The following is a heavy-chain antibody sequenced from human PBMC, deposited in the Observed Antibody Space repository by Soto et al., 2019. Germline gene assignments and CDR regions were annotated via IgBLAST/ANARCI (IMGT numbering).Heavy chain of an antibody. CDR2: ISAYNGNT. V-gene: IGHV1-18*01. Sequence: GASVKVSCKASGYTFTSYGISWVRQAPGQGLEWMGWISAYNGNTNYAQKLQGRVTMTTDTSTSTAYMELRSLRSDDTVVYYCARGNYAIFGVVIDWFDPWGQGTLVTVSS. J-gene: IGHJ5*02. CDR1: GYTFTSYG. D-gene: IGHD3-3*01. CDR3: ARGNYAIFGVVIDWFDP.